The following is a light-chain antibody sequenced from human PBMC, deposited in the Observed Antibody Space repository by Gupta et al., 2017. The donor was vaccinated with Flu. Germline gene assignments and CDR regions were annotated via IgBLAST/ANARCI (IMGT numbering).Light chain of an antibody. V-gene: IGLV1-44*01. CDR1: SSNIGSNP. J-gene: IGLJ1*01. CDR2: GNS. Sequence: QSVLAQPPSASETSGQRATISCSGSSSNIGSNPVNWYQQAQGTAPKLLIYGNSHRTSGVPARFSCSTSCSSASTATSGLQSEDEADDYCSASDDSMNGHVVFGTGTKLTVL. CDR3: SASDDSMNGHVV.